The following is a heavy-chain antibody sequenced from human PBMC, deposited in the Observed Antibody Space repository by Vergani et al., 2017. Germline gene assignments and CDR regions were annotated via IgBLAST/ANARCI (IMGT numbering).Heavy chain of an antibody. Sequence: QVQLVQSGAEVKKPGSSVKVSCKASGGTFSSYALNWLRQAPGQGLEWMGSIIPSLATTIYAQKFQGRVMITADESTSTAYMELSSLKSEDTAVFYCARATCSGGSCYRGFEYWGQGSLITVSS. CDR2: IIPSLATT. D-gene: IGHD2-15*01. V-gene: IGHV1-69*11. CDR1: GGTFSSYA. CDR3: ARATCSGGSCYRGFEY. J-gene: IGHJ4*02.